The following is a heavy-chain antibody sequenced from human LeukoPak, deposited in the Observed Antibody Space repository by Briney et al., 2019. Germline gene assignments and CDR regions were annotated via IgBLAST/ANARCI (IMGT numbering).Heavy chain of an antibody. D-gene: IGHD1-1*01. V-gene: IGHV4-34*01. CDR2: IDHGGTT. J-gene: IGHJ3*02. Sequence: SSETLSLTCVVYGGSFSGYYWSWFRQSPGKGLEWIGEIDHGGTTNYNPSLKSRVTISLDTPRDQFSLKVRSLTAADTAVYFCARSRLWPTGTFDIWGQGTMVSVSS. CDR1: GGSFSGYY. CDR3: ARSRLWPTGTFDI.